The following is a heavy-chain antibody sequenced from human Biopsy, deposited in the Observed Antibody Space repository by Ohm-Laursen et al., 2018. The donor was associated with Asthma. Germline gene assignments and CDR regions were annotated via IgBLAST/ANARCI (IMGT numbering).Heavy chain of an antibody. V-gene: IGHV3-33*01. CDR1: GITLSTYG. D-gene: IGHD6-6*01. CDR2: IWYDGRKK. J-gene: IGHJ6*02. CDR3: ARKIAARGGMGV. Sequence: PLRLSCTASGITLSTYGMHWVRQAPGKGLEWVSFIWYDGRKKTYADSVKGRFTISRDNSKNTLYLQMNSLRAEDTAVYYCARKIAARGGMGVWGQGTTVTVSS.